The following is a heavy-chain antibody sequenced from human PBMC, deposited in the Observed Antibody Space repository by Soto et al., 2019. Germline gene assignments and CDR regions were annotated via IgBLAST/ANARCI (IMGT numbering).Heavy chain of an antibody. CDR3: ARVWVVVVPAATALDY. CDR2: ISSSSSTI. V-gene: IGHV3-48*01. J-gene: IGHJ4*02. CDR1: GFTFSSYS. Sequence: GGSLRLSCAASGFTFSSYSMNWVRQAPGKGLEWVSYISSSSSTIYYADSVKGRFTISRDNAKNSLYLQMNSLRAEDTAVYYCARVWVVVVPAATALDYWGQGTLVTVSS. D-gene: IGHD2-2*01.